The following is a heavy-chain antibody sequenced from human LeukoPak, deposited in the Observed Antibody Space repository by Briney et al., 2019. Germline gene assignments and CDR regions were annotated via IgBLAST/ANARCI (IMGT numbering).Heavy chain of an antibody. Sequence: PSETLSLTCTVSGGSISSYYWSWIRQPPGKGLEWIGYIYYSGGTNYNPSLKSRVTISVDTSKNQFSLKLSSVTAADTAVYYCAGDYEGYYFDYWGQGTLVTVSS. J-gene: IGHJ4*02. CDR1: GGSISSYY. CDR2: IYYSGGT. D-gene: IGHD3-22*01. CDR3: AGDYEGYYFDY. V-gene: IGHV4-59*01.